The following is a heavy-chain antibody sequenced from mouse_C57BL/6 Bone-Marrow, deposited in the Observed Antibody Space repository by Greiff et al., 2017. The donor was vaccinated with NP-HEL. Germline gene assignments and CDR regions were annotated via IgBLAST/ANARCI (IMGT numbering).Heavy chain of an antibody. CDR2: INPSTGGT. V-gene: IGHV1-42*01. D-gene: IGHD1-1*01. J-gene: IGHJ2*01. Sequence: VQLKQSGPELVKPGASVKISCKASGYSFTGYYMNWVKQSPEKSLEWIGEINPSTGGTTYNQKFKAKATLTVDKSSSTAYMQLKSLTSEDSAVYYGARRDYGSSYAGYFDYWGQGTTLTVSS. CDR3: ARRDYGSSYAGYFDY. CDR1: GYSFTGYY.